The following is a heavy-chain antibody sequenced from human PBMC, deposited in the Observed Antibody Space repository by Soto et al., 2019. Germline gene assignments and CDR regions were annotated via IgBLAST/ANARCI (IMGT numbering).Heavy chain of an antibody. CDR2: IIPIFGTA. J-gene: IGHJ6*02. CDR3: ARVLGYCSGGSCYEGGDNYYYYGMDV. D-gene: IGHD2-15*01. CDR1: GGTFSSYA. V-gene: IGHV1-69*13. Sequence: ASVKVSCKASGGTFSSYAISWVRQAPGQGLEWMGGIIPIFGTANYAQKFQGRVTITADESTSTAYMELSSLRSEDTAVCYCARVLGYCSGGSCYEGGDNYYYYGMDVWGQGTTVTVSS.